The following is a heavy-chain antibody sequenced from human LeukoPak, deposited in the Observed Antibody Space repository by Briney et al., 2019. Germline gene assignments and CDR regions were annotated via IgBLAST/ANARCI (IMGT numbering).Heavy chain of an antibody. V-gene: IGHV4-59*01. D-gene: IGHD3-10*01. CDR2: IYYSGST. CDR3: ARVLLRRGYFDY. J-gene: IGHJ4*02. Sequence: SETLSLTCTVSGGSISSYYWSWLRQPPGKGLEWIGYIYYSGSTNYNPSLKSRVTISVDTSKNQFSLKLSSVTAADTAVYYCARVLLRRGYFDYWGQGTLVTVSS. CDR1: GGSISSYY.